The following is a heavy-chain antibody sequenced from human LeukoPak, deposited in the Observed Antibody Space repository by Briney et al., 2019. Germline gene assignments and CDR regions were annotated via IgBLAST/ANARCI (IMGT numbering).Heavy chain of an antibody. CDR3: ARTTEGGYTYDFFYYYYMDV. V-gene: IGHV4-59*01. D-gene: IGHD5-18*01. Sequence: SETLSLTCTVSGGSISSYYWSWIRQPPGKGLEWIGYIYYSGSTNYNPSLKSRVTISVDSSKNQFSLRLSSVTAADTAVYYCARTTEGGYTYDFFYYYYMDVWGKGTTVTISS. CDR2: IYYSGST. J-gene: IGHJ6*03. CDR1: GGSISSYY.